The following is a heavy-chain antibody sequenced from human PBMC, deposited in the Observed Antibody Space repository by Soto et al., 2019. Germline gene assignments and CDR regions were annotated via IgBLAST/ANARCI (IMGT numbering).Heavy chain of an antibody. CDR2: IYYSGST. CDR3: ARHLAGAVAAIEY. J-gene: IGHJ4*02. D-gene: IGHD6-19*01. CDR1: GGSISSSSYT. V-gene: IGHV4-39*01. Sequence: QLQLQESGPGLVKPSQTLPLTCTASGGSISSSSYTWGWIRKPPGKGREWIGTIYYSGSTYSNTSLKIGVTQSVYTSDNQFSLTLGTGTAADTAVYYFARHLAGAVAAIEYWGQGTLVTVSS.